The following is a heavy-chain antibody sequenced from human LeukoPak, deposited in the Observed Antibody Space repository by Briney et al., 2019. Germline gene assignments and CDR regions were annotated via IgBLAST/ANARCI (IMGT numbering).Heavy chain of an antibody. CDR1: GYIFINYG. J-gene: IGHJ2*01. D-gene: IGHD4-17*01. CDR2: ISAYSGNT. Sequence: GASVKVSCKASGYIFINYGICWVRQAPGQGLEWMGWISAYSGNTNYAQKFQGRVTMTTDTSTSTAYMDLTSLRSDDTAVYYCARYGDYAPRYFDLWGRGTLVTVSS. CDR3: ARYGDYAPRYFDL. V-gene: IGHV1-18*01.